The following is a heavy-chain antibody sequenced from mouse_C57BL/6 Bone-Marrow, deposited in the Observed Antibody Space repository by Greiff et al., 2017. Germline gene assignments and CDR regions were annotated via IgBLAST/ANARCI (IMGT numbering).Heavy chain of an antibody. CDR2: FHPYNDDT. CDR3: ARDYSSTYGAMDY. CDR1: GYTFTTYS. D-gene: IGHD1-1*01. V-gene: IGHV1-47*01. Sequence: QVQLQQPGAELVKPGASVKMSCKASGYTFTTYSIEWMKQSPGQSLEWIGIFHPYNDDTKYNEKFKGKATLTVEKSSSTVYLELSRLTADDSAFYYCARDYSSTYGAMDYLCQGTSVTVSS. J-gene: IGHJ4*01.